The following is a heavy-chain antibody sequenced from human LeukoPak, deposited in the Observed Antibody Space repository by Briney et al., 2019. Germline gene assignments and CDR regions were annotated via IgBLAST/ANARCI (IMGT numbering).Heavy chain of an antibody. CDR2: ISYDGSSK. CDR1: GFTFSNYV. D-gene: IGHD3-16*01. V-gene: IGHV3-30-3*01. J-gene: IGHJ6*03. CDR3: ARAGELRYMDV. Sequence: GGSLRLSCAASGFTFSNYVIHWVRQAPGKGLEWVAVISYDGSSKYYADSLKGRFTISRDNAKNSLFLQMSSLRADDTAIYYCARAGELRYMDVWGKGTAVTVSS.